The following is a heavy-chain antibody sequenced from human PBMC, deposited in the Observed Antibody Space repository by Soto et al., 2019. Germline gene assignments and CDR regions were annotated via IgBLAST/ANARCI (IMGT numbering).Heavy chain of an antibody. V-gene: IGHV4-34*01. CDR3: ARGPFGGGTSGPYYYYMDV. D-gene: IGHD2-2*01. CDR1: GGSFSGYY. Sequence: QVQLQQWGAGLLKPSETLSLTCAVYGGSFSGYYWSWIRQPPGKGLEWIGEINHRGSTNYNPSLKSRVTLSVDPSKNQFSLKLSSVPAADTAVYYCARGPFGGGTSGPYYYYMDVWGKGTTVTVSS. CDR2: INHRGST. J-gene: IGHJ6*03.